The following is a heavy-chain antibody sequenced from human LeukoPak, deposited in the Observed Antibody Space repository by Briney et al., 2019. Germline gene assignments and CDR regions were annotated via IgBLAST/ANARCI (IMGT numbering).Heavy chain of an antibody. CDR2: ISYDGSNK. V-gene: IGHV3-30*18. Sequence: GGSLRLSCAASGFTFSSYAMHWVRQAPGKGLEWVAVISYDGSNKYYADSVKGRFTISRDNSKNTLYLQMNSLRAEDTAVYYCAKDHYDMGGVYGMDVWGQGTTVTVSS. J-gene: IGHJ6*02. CDR3: AKDHYDMGGVYGMDV. D-gene: IGHD3-9*01. CDR1: GFTFSSYA.